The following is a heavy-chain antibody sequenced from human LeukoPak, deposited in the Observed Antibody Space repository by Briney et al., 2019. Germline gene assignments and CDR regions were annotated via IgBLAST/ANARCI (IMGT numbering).Heavy chain of an antibody. CDR3: ARDREGMTARLLWG. Sequence: PGGSLRLSCAASGFTFSSYSMNWVRQAPGKGLEWVSSISSSSSSYIYYADSVKGRFTISRDNAKNSLYLQMNSLRAEDTAVYYCARDREGMTARLLWGWGQGTLVTVSS. CDR1: GFTFSSYS. CDR2: ISSSSSSYI. V-gene: IGHV3-21*01. J-gene: IGHJ4*02. D-gene: IGHD6-6*01.